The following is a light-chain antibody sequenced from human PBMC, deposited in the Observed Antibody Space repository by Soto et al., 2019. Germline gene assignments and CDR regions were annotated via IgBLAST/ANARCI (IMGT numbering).Light chain of an antibody. CDR3: MLSTLSPPT. Sequence: VMTQPPLSLSVAPGQPASISCKSSQSLLHITGETFLFWYLQKPGQSPQLLIYEVSTRVSGVPDRFSGSGSGTDFTLEISRVETDDVGIYYCMLSTLSPPTFGQGTRLENK. CDR2: EVS. V-gene: IGKV2D-29*02. J-gene: IGKJ5*01. CDR1: QSLLHITGETF.